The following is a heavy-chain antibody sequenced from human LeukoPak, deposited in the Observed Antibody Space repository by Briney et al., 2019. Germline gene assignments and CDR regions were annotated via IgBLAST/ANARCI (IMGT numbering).Heavy chain of an antibody. V-gene: IGHV5-51*01. CDR1: GYSFTSYS. CDR3: ARLQVVRGVITHFDY. CDR2: IYPGDSDT. D-gene: IGHD3-10*01. J-gene: IGHJ4*02. Sequence: GESLKISCKGSGYSFTSYSIGWVRQMPGKGLEWMGIIYPGDSDTRYSPSFQGQVTISAVKSISTAYLQWSSLKASDTAMYYCARLQVVRGVITHFDYWGQGTLVTVSS.